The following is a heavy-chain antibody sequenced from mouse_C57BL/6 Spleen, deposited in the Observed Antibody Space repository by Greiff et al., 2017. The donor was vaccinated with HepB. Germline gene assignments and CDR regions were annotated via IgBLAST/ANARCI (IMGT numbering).Heavy chain of an antibody. CDR2: IYPGDGDT. Sequence: QVPLQQSGAELVKPGASVKISCKASGYAFSSYWMNWVKQRPGKGLEWIGQIYPGDGDTNYNGKFKGKATLTADKSSSTAYMQLSSLTSEDSAVYFCARQRGDDYAMDYWGQGTSVTVSS. J-gene: IGHJ4*01. V-gene: IGHV1-80*01. CDR1: GYAFSSYW. CDR3: ARQRGDDYAMDY.